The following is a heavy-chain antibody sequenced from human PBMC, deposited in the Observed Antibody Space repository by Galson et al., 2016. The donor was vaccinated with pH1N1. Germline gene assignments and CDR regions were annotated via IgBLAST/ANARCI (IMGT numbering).Heavy chain of an antibody. CDR2: IKQDGSEK. D-gene: IGHD7-27*01. CDR1: GFTFSRYY. J-gene: IGHJ4*02. V-gene: IGHV3-7*01. CDR3: AKENWGCEY. Sequence: LRLSCAASGFTFSRYYMTWVRQAPGKGLEWVANIKQDGSEKNYVDSVKGRFTISRDNAKNSVYLQMNSLRADDTAVYYCAKENWGCEYWGQGTLVTVSS.